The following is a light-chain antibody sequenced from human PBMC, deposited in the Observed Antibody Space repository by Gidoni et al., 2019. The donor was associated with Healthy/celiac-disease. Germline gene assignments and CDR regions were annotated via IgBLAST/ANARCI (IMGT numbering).Light chain of an antibody. CDR3: RSYTSSSTL. CDR2: DVS. Sequence: HSALTQPASVSVSPGQSITISCTGTSIDVGGYNYVSWYQQHPGKAPKLMIYDVSNRPSGVSNRFSGSKSGNTASLTISGLQAEDEADYYCRSYTSSSTLFGGGTKLTVL. CDR1: SIDVGGYNY. V-gene: IGLV2-14*01. J-gene: IGLJ2*01.